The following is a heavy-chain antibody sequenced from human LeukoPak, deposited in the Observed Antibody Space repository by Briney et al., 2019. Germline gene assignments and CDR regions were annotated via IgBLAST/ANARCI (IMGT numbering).Heavy chain of an antibody. D-gene: IGHD1-7*01. CDR2: IYYSGST. J-gene: IGHJ4*02. V-gene: IGHV4-59*08. CDR3: ASGSTHHGY. Sequence: SETLSLTCTVSGDSISSYYWSWIRQPPGKGLEWIGYIYYSGSTNYNPSLKSRVTISVDTSKNQFSLKLSSVTAADTAVYYCASGSTHHGYWGQGTLVTVSS. CDR1: GDSISSYY.